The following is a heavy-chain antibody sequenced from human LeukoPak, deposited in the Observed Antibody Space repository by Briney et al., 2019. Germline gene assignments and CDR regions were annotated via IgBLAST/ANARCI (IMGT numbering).Heavy chain of an antibody. Sequence: SETLSLTCAVYGGSFSGYYWSWIRQPPGKGLEWMGEINHSGSTNYNPNLKSRVTISVDTSKNQFSLKLSSVTAADTAVYYCARGRGLGQRFHYYGMDVWGQGTTVTVSS. V-gene: IGHV4-34*01. J-gene: IGHJ6*02. CDR1: GGSFSGYY. CDR3: ARGRGLGQRFHYYGMDV. CDR2: INHSGST. D-gene: IGHD3-16*01.